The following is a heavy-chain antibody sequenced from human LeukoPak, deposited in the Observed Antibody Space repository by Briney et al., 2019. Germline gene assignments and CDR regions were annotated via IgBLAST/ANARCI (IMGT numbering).Heavy chain of an antibody. CDR1: GITFSSYA. D-gene: IGHD4-17*01. J-gene: IGHJ4*02. CDR3: ARDYGDYPAFDY. Sequence: GGPLSSPGASSGITFSSYAINWVRQAPRKGLEWVAVISYDGSNKYYADSVKGRFTISRDNSKNTLYLQMNSLRAEDTAVYYCARDYGDYPAFDYWGQGTLVTVSS. V-gene: IGHV3-30-3*01. CDR2: ISYDGSNK.